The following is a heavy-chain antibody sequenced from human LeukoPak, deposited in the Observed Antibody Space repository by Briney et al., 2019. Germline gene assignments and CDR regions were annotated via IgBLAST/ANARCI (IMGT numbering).Heavy chain of an antibody. Sequence: SETLSLTCAVYGGSFSGYYWSWIRQPPGKGLEWIGEINHSGSTDYNPSLKSRVTISLDTSKNQFSLKLNSVTAADTAVYYCARGLVDGAGSYYNGWFDPWGQGTLVTVSP. V-gene: IGHV4-34*01. CDR2: INHSGST. CDR3: ARGLVDGAGSYYNGWFDP. J-gene: IGHJ5*02. D-gene: IGHD3-10*01. CDR1: GGSFSGYY.